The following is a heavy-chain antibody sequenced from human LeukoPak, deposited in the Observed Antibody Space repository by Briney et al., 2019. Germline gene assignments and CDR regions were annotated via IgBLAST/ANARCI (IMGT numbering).Heavy chain of an antibody. V-gene: IGHV3-23*01. CDR1: GFTFSSYA. J-gene: IGHJ4*02. Sequence: PLGGSLRLSCAASGFTFSSYAMSWVRQAPGKGLEWVSAISDSGGSTYYADSVKGRFTISRDNSKNTLYLQMNSLRAEDTAVYYCARAYCSSTNCYSGYWGQGTLVTVSS. D-gene: IGHD2-2*01. CDR2: ISDSGGST. CDR3: ARAYCSSTNCYSGY.